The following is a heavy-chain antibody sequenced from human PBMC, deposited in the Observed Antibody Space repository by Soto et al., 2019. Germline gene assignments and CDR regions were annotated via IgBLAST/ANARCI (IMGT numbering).Heavy chain of an antibody. CDR1: GFTFSSYD. CDR3: ARGSGPSWLYYYGMDV. CDR2: IGTAGDT. Sequence: GGSLRLSCAASGFTFSSYDMHWVRQATGKGLEWVSAIGTAGDTYYPGSVKGRFTISRENAKNSLYLQMNSLRAEDTAVYYCARGSGPSWLYYYGMDVWGQGTTVTVSS. D-gene: IGHD6-13*01. V-gene: IGHV3-13*01. J-gene: IGHJ6*02.